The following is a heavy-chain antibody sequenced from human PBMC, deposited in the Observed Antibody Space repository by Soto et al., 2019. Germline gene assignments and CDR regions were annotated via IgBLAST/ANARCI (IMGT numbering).Heavy chain of an antibody. V-gene: IGHV4-39*01. J-gene: IGHJ5*02. CDR1: GGSISSRNYY. Sequence: PSETLSLTCTVSGGSISSRNYYWGWIRQPPGKGLEWIGSIYHSGSTYYNPSLKSRVTTSVDPSKNQFSLRLSSVTAAYTSVYYCPNSGYAGSFDPCGQRTLVTVSS. D-gene: IGHD5-12*01. CDR2: IYHSGST. CDR3: PNSGYAGSFDP.